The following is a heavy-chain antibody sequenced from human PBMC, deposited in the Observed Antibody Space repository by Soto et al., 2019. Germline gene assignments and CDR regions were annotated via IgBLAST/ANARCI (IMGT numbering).Heavy chain of an antibody. CDR2: ISYDGSNK. CDR3: ARVQYSSSWYGDYYYYYGMDV. CDR1: GFTFSSYA. V-gene: IGHV3-30-3*01. Sequence: PGGSLRLSCAASGFTFSSYAMHWVRQAPGKGLEWVAVISYDGSNKYYADSVKGRFTISRDNSKNTLYLQMNSLRAEDTAVYYCARVQYSSSWYGDYYYYYGMDVWGQGTTVTV. J-gene: IGHJ6*02. D-gene: IGHD6-13*01.